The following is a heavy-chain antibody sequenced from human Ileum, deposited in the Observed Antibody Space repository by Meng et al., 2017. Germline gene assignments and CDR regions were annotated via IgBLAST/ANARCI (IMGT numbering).Heavy chain of an antibody. CDR3: ARGFNGGNSGAFGY. V-gene: IGHV3-11*01. Sequence: QVQLVESGGGLVKPGGSLRLSCAASGFTFSDSYMSWIRQAPGKGLEWISYISTSGNTIYYPDSVNGRFAISRDNTKNSLYLQMSSLRAEDTAVYYCARGFNGGNSGAFGYWGQGTLVTVSS. CDR1: GFTFSDSY. D-gene: IGHD4-23*01. J-gene: IGHJ4*02. CDR2: ISTSGNTI.